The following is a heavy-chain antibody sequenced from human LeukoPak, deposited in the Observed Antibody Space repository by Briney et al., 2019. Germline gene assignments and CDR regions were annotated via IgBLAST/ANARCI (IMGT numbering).Heavy chain of an antibody. Sequence: SETLSLTCTVSGGSISSYYWSWIRQPPGKGLEWIGYIYYSGSTNYSPSLKSRVTISVDTSKNQFSLKLSSVTAADTAVYYCARRGLTAAGPYSPWGQGTLVTVSS. CDR1: GGSISSYY. CDR2: IYYSGST. D-gene: IGHD6-13*01. J-gene: IGHJ5*02. CDR3: ARRGLTAAGPYSP. V-gene: IGHV4-59*08.